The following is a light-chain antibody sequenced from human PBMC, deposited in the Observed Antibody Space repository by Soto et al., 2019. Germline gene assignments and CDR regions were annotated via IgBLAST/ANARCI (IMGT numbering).Light chain of an antibody. CDR3: QQRSNWPIT. V-gene: IGKV3D-20*02. Sequence: EIVFTHSPAILSLSPRPIATPSCRASQSVSSSYLAWNQQKPGQAPRLLIYDASNRATGIPARFSGSGSGTDFTLTISSLEPEDFAVYYCQQRSNWPITFGQGTRLEN. CDR1: QSVSSSY. CDR2: DAS. J-gene: IGKJ5*01.